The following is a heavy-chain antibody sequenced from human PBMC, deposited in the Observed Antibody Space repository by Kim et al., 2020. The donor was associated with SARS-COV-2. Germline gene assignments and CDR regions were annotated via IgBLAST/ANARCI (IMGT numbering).Heavy chain of an antibody. V-gene: IGHV4-39*01. Sequence: KSRVTISVDTSKNQFSLTLSSVTAADTAVYYCATGRGGLGYYYYYYGMDVWGQGTTVTVSS. D-gene: IGHD3-10*01. J-gene: IGHJ6*02. CDR3: ATGRGGLGYYYYYYGMDV.